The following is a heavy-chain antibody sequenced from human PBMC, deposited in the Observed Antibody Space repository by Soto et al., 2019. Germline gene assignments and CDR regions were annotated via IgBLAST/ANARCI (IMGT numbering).Heavy chain of an antibody. V-gene: IGHV3-30*03. CDR3: AREVEGNWFDP. J-gene: IGHJ5*02. CDR1: GFTFSGYC. D-gene: IGHD2-2*01. CDR2: VSYDGSNK. Sequence: GGSLRLSCAASGFTFSGYCMHWVRQAPGKGLEWVAVVSYDGSNKYYADSVKGRFTISRDNSKNTLYLQMNSLRAEDTAVYYCAREVEGNWFDPWGQGTLVTVSS.